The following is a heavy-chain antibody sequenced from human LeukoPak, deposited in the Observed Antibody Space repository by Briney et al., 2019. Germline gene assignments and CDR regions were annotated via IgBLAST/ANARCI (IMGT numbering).Heavy chain of an antibody. CDR3: ASTITVTTDY. CDR1: GVSFSDYY. J-gene: IGHJ4*02. Sequence: PSETLSLTCTVFGVSFSDYYWSWIRQPPGKGLELIGYISYSGSTNYNPSLKSRVTISVDTSKNQFSLKLTSVTAADTAVYYCASTITVTTDYWGQGTLVTVSS. V-gene: IGHV4-59*08. D-gene: IGHD4-17*01. CDR2: ISYSGST.